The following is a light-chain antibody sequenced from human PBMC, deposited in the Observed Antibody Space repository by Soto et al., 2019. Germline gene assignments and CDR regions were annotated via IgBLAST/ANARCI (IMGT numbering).Light chain of an antibody. CDR3: QQYNGYSRT. J-gene: IGKJ1*01. CDR2: DVS. CDR1: QGISSY. Sequence: EIQMTQSPSSVSASVGDRVTITCRASQGISSYLAWYQQKPGKAPYLLISDVSSLERGVPSRFSGSGSGTEFTLTISSMQPDDFATFYCQQYNGYSRTFGQGTKVDI. V-gene: IGKV1-5*01.